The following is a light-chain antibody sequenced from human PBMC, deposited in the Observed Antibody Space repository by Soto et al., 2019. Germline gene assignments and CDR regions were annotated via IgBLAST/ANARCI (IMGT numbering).Light chain of an antibody. CDR1: SSSIGSYS. CDR2: INN. Sequence: QSALTQPPSASGTPGQRVTISCSGSSSSIGSYSVNWFQQLPGTAPKLLIYINNQRPSGVPDRFSGSKSGTSASLAISGLQSEDEADYYCAAWDDSLNGYAFGTGTKVTVL. V-gene: IGLV1-44*01. CDR3: AAWDDSLNGYA. J-gene: IGLJ1*01.